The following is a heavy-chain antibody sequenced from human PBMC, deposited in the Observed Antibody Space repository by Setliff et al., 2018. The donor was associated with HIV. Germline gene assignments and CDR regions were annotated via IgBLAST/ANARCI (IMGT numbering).Heavy chain of an antibody. CDR2: INGDGSST. Sequence: GGSLRLSCAASGFTFSSYWMHWVRQAPGKGLVWVSRINGDGSSTSYADSVKGRFTISRDNAKNSLYVQMNSLRADDTAVYYCARSPANGGHDAFDIWGQGTMVTVSS. CDR3: ARSPANGGHDAFDI. J-gene: IGHJ3*02. V-gene: IGHV3-74*01. CDR1: GFTFSSYW. D-gene: IGHD6-25*01.